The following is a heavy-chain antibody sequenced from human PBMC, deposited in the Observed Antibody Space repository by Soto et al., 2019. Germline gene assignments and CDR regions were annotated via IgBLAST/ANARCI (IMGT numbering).Heavy chain of an antibody. J-gene: IGHJ4*02. Sequence: GGSLRLSCAASGFTFSSYWMSWVRQAPGKGLEWVANIKQDGSEKYYVDSVKGRFTISRDNAKNSLYLQMNSLRAEDTAVYYCAKQWLFQLIDYWGQGTLVTVSS. CDR2: IKQDGSEK. D-gene: IGHD6-19*01. CDR3: AKQWLFQLIDY. CDR1: GFTFSSYW. V-gene: IGHV3-7*03.